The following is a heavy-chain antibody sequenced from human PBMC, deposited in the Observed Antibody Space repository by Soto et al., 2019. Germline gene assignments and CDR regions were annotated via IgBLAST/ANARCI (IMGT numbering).Heavy chain of an antibody. Sequence: GESLKISCKGSGYSFTSYWISWVRQMPGKGLEWMGRIDPSDSYTNYSPSFQGHVTISADKSISTAYLQWSSLRVDDTALYYCAREGSGGTSFSYWGPGTLVTVSS. CDR2: IDPSDSYT. V-gene: IGHV5-10-1*01. D-gene: IGHD2-2*01. CDR3: AREGSGGTSFSY. J-gene: IGHJ4*02. CDR1: GYSFTSYW.